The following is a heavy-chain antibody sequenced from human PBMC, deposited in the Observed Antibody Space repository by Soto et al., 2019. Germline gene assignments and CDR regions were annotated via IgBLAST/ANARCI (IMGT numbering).Heavy chain of an antibody. V-gene: IGHV1-18*01. CDR1: GYTFTCYG. D-gene: IGHD1-1*01. Sequence: QVQLVQSGAEVKKPGASVKVSCKASGYTFTCYGISWVRQAPGEGLEWVGWISGYDGNTDYAHKFRGRVTMTTDTYTNTAYMDLRSLRSDDTAVYYCARHNSQWPNWFDPWGQGTPVTVSS. CDR3: ARHNSQWPNWFDP. CDR2: ISGYDGNT. J-gene: IGHJ5*02.